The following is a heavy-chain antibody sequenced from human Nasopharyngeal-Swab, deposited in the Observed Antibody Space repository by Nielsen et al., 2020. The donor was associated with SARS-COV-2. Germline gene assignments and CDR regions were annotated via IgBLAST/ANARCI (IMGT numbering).Heavy chain of an antibody. D-gene: IGHD3-16*01. CDR1: GFSFSDYT. J-gene: IGHJ4*02. V-gene: IGHV3-21*01. CDR2: ITGDSTFQ. CDR3: ARVRLGRNYFDY. Sequence: GESLKISCAGSGFSFSDYTFNWVRQAPGKGLEWVATITGDSTFQRNADSVQGRVIVSRDNAKNSVFLQMNSLRVDDTAVYYCARVRLGRNYFDYWGQGTLVTVSS.